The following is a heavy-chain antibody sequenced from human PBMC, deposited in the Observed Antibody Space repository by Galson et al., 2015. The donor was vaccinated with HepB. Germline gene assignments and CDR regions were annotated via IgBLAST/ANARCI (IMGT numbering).Heavy chain of an antibody. D-gene: IGHD3-3*01. CDR3: ARRVRQHDFWGGYHPDY. CDR2: ISAYNGNT. CDR1: GYTFTNYG. V-gene: IGHV1-18*04. J-gene: IGHJ4*02. Sequence: SVKVSCKASGYTFTNYGISWVRQTPGQGLEWMGWISAYNGNTNYAQKLQGRVTMTTDTSTSTAYMELRSLRSDDTAVYYCARRVRQHDFWGGYHPDYWGQGTLVTVS.